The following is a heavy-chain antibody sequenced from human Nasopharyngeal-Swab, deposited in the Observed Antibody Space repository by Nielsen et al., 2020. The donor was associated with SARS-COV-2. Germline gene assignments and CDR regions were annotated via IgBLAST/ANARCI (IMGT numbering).Heavy chain of an antibody. CDR2: IYSSGST. Sequence: WIRQPPGKGLEWIGYIYSSGSTNYNPSLKSRVTISVDTSKNQFSLKLSSVTAADTAVYYCARSKWSQYSSSWYEQNYYYYGMDVWGQGTTVTVSS. CDR3: ARSKWSQYSSSWYEQNYYYYGMDV. D-gene: IGHD6-13*01. J-gene: IGHJ6*02. V-gene: IGHV4-59*01.